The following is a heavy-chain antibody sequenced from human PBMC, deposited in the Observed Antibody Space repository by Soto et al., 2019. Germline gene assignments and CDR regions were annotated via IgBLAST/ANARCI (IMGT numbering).Heavy chain of an antibody. D-gene: IGHD2-2*02. CDR3: ARDCSSTGCYS. CDR1: GFTFSSYA. CDR2: FSGSGSGT. J-gene: IGHJ4*02. V-gene: IGHV3-23*01. Sequence: EVQLLESGGGLVQPGGSLRLSCAASGFTFSSYAMSWVRQAPGKGLEWVSAFSGSGSGTYYAESVKGRFTISRDNSKNTLYLQMNSRRAADTAVYYCARDCSSTGCYSWGQGTLVTVSS.